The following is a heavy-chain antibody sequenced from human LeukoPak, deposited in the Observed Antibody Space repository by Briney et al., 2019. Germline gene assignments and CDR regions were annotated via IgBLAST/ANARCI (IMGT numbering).Heavy chain of an antibody. CDR2: IYPGDSDT. Sequence: GESLKISCKGSGYNFTNYWIGWVRQMPGKGLEFMGIIYPGDSDTRYSPSFQGQVTISVDKSINTAYLQWSSLKASDSAMYYCARAGYSNRWDGVDYWGQGTLVTVSS. CDR3: ARAGYSNRWDGVDY. CDR1: GYNFTNYW. V-gene: IGHV5-51*01. D-gene: IGHD2/OR15-2a*01. J-gene: IGHJ4*02.